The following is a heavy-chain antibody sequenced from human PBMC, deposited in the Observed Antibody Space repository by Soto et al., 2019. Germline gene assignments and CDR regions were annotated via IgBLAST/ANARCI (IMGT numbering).Heavy chain of an antibody. J-gene: IGHJ6*02. CDR3: ARDPLGGAGTHYGMDV. CDR2: IWYDGSNK. Sequence: QVQLVESGGGVVQPGRSLRLSCAASGFTFSSYGMHWVRQAPGKGLEWVAVIWYDGSNKYYADSVKGRFTISRDNXKXXLYLQMNSLRAEDTAVYYCARDPLGGAGTHYGMDVWGQGTTVTVSS. CDR1: GFTFSSYG. V-gene: IGHV3-33*01. D-gene: IGHD1-1*01.